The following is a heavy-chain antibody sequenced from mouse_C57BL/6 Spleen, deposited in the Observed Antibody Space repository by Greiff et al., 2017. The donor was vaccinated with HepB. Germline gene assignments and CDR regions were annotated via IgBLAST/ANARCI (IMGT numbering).Heavy chain of an antibody. V-gene: IGHV1-69*01. CDR2: IDPSDSYT. CDR1: GYTFTSYW. CDR3: ARSHPYIDY. Sequence: QVQLKQPGAELVMPGASVKLSCKASGYTFTSYWMHWVKQRPGQGLEWIGEIDPSDSYTNYNQKFKGRFTLTVDKSTSTAYMQLSSLTSEDSAVYYCARSHPYIDYWGQGTTLTVSS. J-gene: IGHJ2*01.